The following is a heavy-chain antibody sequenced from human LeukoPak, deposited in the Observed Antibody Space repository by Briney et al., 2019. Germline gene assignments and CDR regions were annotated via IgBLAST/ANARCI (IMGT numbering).Heavy chain of an antibody. D-gene: IGHD3-9*01. CDR1: GSTFTGAH. J-gene: IGHJ4*02. V-gene: IGHV1-2*02. CDR3: ARVLFNSGYDY. CDR2: INPNSGET. Sequence: ASVKVSCKTSGSTFTGAHMHWVRQAPGQGLEWMGWINPNSGETKFAQRFQGRVTLITDTAINTVYMHLGGLRSADTAVYYCARVLFNSGYDYWGQGSLVTVSS.